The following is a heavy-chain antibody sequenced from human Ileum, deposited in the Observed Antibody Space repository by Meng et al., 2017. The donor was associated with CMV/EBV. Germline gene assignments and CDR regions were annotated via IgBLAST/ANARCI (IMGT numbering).Heavy chain of an antibody. CDR1: GGSFSGYY. Sequence: LTCAVSGGSFSGYYWRWIRQPPGKGLEWIGQINYDGTTTYSPTLKSRLTISVDTAQKNFFLKINSVTVADTAVYYCARGPFGAAGTHWGQGALVTVSS. CDR2: INYDGTT. V-gene: IGHV4-34*01. CDR3: ARGPFGAAGTH. J-gene: IGHJ1*01. D-gene: IGHD3-10*01.